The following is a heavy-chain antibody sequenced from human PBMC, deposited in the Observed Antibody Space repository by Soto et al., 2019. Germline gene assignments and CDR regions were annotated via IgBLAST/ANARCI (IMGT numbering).Heavy chain of an antibody. V-gene: IGHV4-34*01. D-gene: IGHD3-10*01. CDR2: INHSGST. J-gene: IGHJ4*02. CDR3: ARLRPTMVRGVIGYFDY. Sequence: SETLSLTCAVYGGSFSGYYWSWIRQPPGKGLEWIGEINHSGSTNYNPSLKSRVTISVDTSKNQFSLKLSSVTAADTAVYYCARLRPTMVRGVIGYFDYWGQGTLVTVSS. CDR1: GGSFSGYY.